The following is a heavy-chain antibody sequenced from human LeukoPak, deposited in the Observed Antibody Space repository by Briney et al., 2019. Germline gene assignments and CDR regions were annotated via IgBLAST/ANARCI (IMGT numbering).Heavy chain of an antibody. CDR3: AREYYFYHMDA. CDR1: GFTFSNHV. J-gene: IGHJ6*03. Sequence: GGSLRLSCAASGFTFSNHVMIWVRQAPGKGLEWVSGITASGDSTYYADSVEGRFTMSRDNSKNTVYLQMNSLRAEDTAVYYCAREYYFYHMDAWGEGTTVTVSS. V-gene: IGHV3-23*01. CDR2: ITASGDST.